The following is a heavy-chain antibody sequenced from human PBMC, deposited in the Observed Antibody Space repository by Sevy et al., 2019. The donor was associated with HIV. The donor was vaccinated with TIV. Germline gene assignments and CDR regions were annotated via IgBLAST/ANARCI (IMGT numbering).Heavy chain of an antibody. CDR3: AREGGSGLGSLDAFDI. J-gene: IGHJ3*02. CDR2: INSDGSST. V-gene: IGHV3-74*01. Sequence: GGSVRLSCAASGFTFSSYWMHWVRQAPGKGLVWVSRINSDGSSTSYADSVKGRFTISRDNAKNTLYLQMNSLRAEDTAVYYCAREGGSGLGSLDAFDIWGQGTMVTVSS. D-gene: IGHD6-19*01. CDR1: GFTFSSYW.